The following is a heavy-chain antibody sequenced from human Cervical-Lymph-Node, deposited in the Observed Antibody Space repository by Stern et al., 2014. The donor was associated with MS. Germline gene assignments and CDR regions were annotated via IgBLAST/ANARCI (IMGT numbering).Heavy chain of an antibody. CDR2: IIPLSGKT. V-gene: IGHV1-69*01. CDR3: AGSCSGWDNPYHFYGMDV. CDR1: GGTLSRYA. J-gene: IGHJ6*02. D-gene: IGHD6-19*01. Sequence: QVQLVQSGAEVKKPGSSVKVSCKASGGTLSRYAISWVRQAPGQGLEWMGVIIPLSGKTNYAQKFQGRIKLLADESTSTAYMELSSLRSEDAAVYFCAGSCSGWDNPYHFYGMDVWGQGTTVTVS.